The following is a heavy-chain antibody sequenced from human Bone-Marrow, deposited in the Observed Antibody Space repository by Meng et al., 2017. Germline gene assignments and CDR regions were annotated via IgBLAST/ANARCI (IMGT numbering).Heavy chain of an antibody. CDR2: IYHSGST. J-gene: IGHJ3*02. CDR1: GGSISSSNW. Sequence: SETLSLTCAVSGGSISSSNWWSWVRQPPGKGLEWIGEIYHSGSTNYNPSLKSRVTISVDKSKNQFSLKLSSVTAADTAVYYCARDQRSLGWLQRKGAFDIWGQGTMVTVSS. V-gene: IGHV4-4*02. D-gene: IGHD5-24*01. CDR3: ARDQRSLGWLQRKGAFDI.